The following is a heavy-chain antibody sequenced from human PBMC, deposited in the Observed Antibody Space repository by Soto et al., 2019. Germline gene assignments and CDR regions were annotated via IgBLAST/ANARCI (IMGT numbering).Heavy chain of an antibody. CDR3: ARNHLLLWFGDLYCLPQTGPYYYMDV. J-gene: IGHJ6*03. Sequence: GGSLRLSCAASGFTFSSYWMSWVRQAPGKGLEWVANIKQDGSEKYYVDSVKGRFTISRDNAKNSLYLQMNSLRAEDTAVYYCARNHLLLWFGDLYCLPQTGPYYYMDVWGKGTTVTVSS. CDR2: IKQDGSEK. CDR1: GFTFSSYW. V-gene: IGHV3-7*01. D-gene: IGHD3-10*01.